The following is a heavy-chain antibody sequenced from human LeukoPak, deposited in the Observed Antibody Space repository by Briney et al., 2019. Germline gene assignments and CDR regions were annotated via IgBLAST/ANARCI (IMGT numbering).Heavy chain of an antibody. J-gene: IGHJ6*03. CDR2: IYYSGST. V-gene: IGHV4-39*07. D-gene: IGHD1-26*01. CDR1: GGSISSSSYY. CDR3: ARDGGYSGSYLIRTYYYYYYMDV. Sequence: PSETLSLTCTVSGGSISSSSYYWGWIRQPPGKGLEWIGSIYYSGSTYYNPSLKSRVTISVDTSKNQFSLKLSSVTAADTAVYYCARDGGYSGSYLIRTYYYYYYMDVWGKGTTVTVSS.